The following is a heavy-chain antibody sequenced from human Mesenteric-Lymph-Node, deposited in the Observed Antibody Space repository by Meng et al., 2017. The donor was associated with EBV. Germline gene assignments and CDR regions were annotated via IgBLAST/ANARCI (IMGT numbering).Heavy chain of an antibody. Sequence: QVQLVQSGAEVKKPGASVKVSCKASGYTFINYGISWVRQAPGQGLEWMGWISGYTGNTKYAEKVQGRVTMTTDTSTSTAYMELGSLRSNDTAVYYCARERNSLDPWGQGTLVTVSS. CDR1: GYTFINYG. CDR3: ARERNSLDP. V-gene: IGHV1-18*01. D-gene: IGHD1-14*01. J-gene: IGHJ5*02. CDR2: ISGYTGNT.